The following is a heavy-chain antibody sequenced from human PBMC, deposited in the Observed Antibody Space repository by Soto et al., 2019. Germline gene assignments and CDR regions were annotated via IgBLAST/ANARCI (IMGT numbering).Heavy chain of an antibody. CDR3: ARVYGSGTQSAFFFDY. V-gene: IGHV1-18*04. D-gene: IGHD3-10*01. CDR2: ISAYKRNT. Sequence: ASVKVSCKTSGYTFASSGISWVRQAPGQGLEWMGWISAYKRNTNYAQKLQGRLTMTTDSSTSTAYMELRSLRSDDTAVYYCARVYGSGTQSAFFFDYWGQGTLVTGS. CDR1: GYTFASSG. J-gene: IGHJ4*02.